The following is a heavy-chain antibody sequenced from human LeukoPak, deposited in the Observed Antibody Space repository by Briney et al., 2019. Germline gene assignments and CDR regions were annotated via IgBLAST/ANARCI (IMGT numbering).Heavy chain of an antibody. J-gene: IGHJ4*02. V-gene: IGHV3-7*01. CDR1: GFTFSSYW. CDR2: IKQDGSEK. Sequence: GGSLRLSCAASGFTFSSYWMSWVRQAPGKGLEWVANIKQDGSEKYYVASVKGRFTISRDNAKNSLYLQMNSLRAEDTAVYYCARWSRVGSGLYYIDDWGQGTLVTVSS. CDR3: ARWSRVGSGLYYIDD. D-gene: IGHD6-25*01.